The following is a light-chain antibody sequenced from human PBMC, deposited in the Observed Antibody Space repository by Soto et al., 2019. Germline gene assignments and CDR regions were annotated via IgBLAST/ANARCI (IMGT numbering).Light chain of an antibody. J-gene: IGKJ3*01. CDR3: HHYDSIPFT. CDR1: QSLTSSY. Sequence: EIVLTQSPGTLSLSPGERATLSCRASQSLTSSYLAWYQQKPGQAPRLLIYDASSRATGIPDRFSGSGSGTDFTLTIGRLEPEDFAVYFCHHYDSIPFTFGPGTKVDIK. V-gene: IGKV3-20*01. CDR2: DAS.